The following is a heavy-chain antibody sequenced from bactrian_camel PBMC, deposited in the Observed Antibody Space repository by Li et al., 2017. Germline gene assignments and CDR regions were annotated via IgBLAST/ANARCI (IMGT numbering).Heavy chain of an antibody. J-gene: IGHJ7*01. V-gene: IGHV3S53*01. CDR1: GYDPIYLC. D-gene: IGHD5*01. Sequence: VQLVESGGGSVQAGGSLRLSCSISGYDPIYLCMGWFRQAPGKEREGVAVINRRGTTRYADFVKGRFTISRDNDKNILYLQMDSLKPEDTAMYFCAVQYGLGRCFFDGEGQLLGMDYWGTGTQVTVS. CDR2: INRRGTT.